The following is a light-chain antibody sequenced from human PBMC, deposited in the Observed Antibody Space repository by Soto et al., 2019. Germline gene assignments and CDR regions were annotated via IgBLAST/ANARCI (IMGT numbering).Light chain of an antibody. Sequence: DIVMTQSPLSLPVTPGEPASISCRSSQSLLHSNGYNYLDWYLQKPGQSPQLLIYLGSNRASGVPDRFSGSGSGTDFTLKISRVEAVDVGVYYCMPALQTLYTFGQGTKLEIK. CDR3: MPALQTLYT. CDR2: LGS. V-gene: IGKV2-28*01. J-gene: IGKJ2*01. CDR1: QSLLHSNGYNY.